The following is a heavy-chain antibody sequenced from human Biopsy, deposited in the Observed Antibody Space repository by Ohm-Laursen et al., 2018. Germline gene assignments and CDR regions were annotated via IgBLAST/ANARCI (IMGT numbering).Heavy chain of an antibody. CDR2: ISYTGYT. V-gene: IGHV4-59*01. D-gene: IGHD4-23*01. CDR3: ARGSNDFGGLYFPR. Sequence: SETLSLTCAVYNVSFSSFYWSWIRQPPGKGLEWIGHISYTGYTSYNAPLKSRVTISVDTSRNHFSLRLSSLTAADTAVYYCARGSNDFGGLYFPRWGQGTLLTVSS. J-gene: IGHJ4*02. CDR1: NVSFSSFY.